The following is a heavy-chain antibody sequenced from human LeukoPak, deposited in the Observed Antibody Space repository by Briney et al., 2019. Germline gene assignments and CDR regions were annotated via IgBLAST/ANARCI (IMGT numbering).Heavy chain of an antibody. CDR1: GYTFTGYY. D-gene: IGHD1-26*01. CDR3: ARGGRWELPRPYAFDI. Sequence: ASVKVSCKASGYTFTGYYMHWVRQAPGQGLEWMGGIIPIFGTANYAQNLQGRVTMATDTSTSTAYMELRSLRSDDTAVYYCARGGRWELPRPYAFDIWGQGTMVTVSS. CDR2: IIPIFGTA. J-gene: IGHJ3*02. V-gene: IGHV1-18*04.